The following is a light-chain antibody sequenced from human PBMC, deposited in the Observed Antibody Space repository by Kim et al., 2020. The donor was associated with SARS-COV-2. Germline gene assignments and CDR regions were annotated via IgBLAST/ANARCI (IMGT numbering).Light chain of an antibody. J-gene: IGLJ7*01. CDR3: QVWDSSSDHAV. V-gene: IGLV3-21*04. CDR1: NIGSKS. Sequence: YELTQPPSVSVAPGKTARITCGGNNIGSKSVHWYQQKPGQAPVLVIYYDSDRPSGIPERFSGSNSGNTATLTISRVEAGDEADYYCQVWDSSSDHAVFGGGTQLTVL. CDR2: YDS.